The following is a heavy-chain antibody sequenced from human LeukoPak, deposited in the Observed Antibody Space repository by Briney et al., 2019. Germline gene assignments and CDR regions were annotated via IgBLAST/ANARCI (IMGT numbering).Heavy chain of an antibody. J-gene: IGHJ3*02. CDR2: IYYSGST. V-gene: IGHV4-39*01. CDR1: GGSISSSSYY. D-gene: IGHD3-3*01. CDR3: ARAKAGVFGVVILSAFDI. Sequence: SETLSLTCTVSGGSISSSSYYWGWIRQPPGKGLEWIGSIYYSGSTYYNPSLKSRVTISVDTSKNQFSLKLSSVAAADTAVYYCARAKAGVFGVVILSAFDIWGQGTMVTVSS.